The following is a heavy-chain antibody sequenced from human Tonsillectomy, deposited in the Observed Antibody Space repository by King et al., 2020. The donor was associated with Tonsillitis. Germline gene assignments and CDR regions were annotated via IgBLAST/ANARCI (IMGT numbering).Heavy chain of an antibody. CDR3: APTSGWYGSDAFDI. CDR2: ISWNSGSI. CDR1: GFTFDDYA. D-gene: IGHD6-19*01. Sequence: VQLVESGGGLVQPGRSLRLSCAASGFTFDDYAMHWVRQAPGKGLEWVSGISWNSGSICYADSVKGRFTISRDNAKNSLYLQMNSLRAEDTALYYCAPTSGWYGSDAFDIWGQGTMVTVSS. J-gene: IGHJ3*02. V-gene: IGHV3-9*01.